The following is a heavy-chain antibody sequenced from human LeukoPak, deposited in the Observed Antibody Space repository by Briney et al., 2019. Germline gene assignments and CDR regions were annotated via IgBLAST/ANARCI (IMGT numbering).Heavy chain of an antibody. V-gene: IGHV1-8*01. J-gene: IGHJ4*02. D-gene: IGHD3-10*01. CDR2: MNPNSGNT. CDR1: GYTFTSYD. CDR3: ARGRSGYYGSGSYYIEAY. Sequence: GASVKVSCKASGYTFTSYDINWVRQATGQGLEWMGWMNPNSGNTGYAQKFQGRVTMTRNTSISTAYMELSSLRSEDTAVYYCARGRSGYYGSGSYYIEAYWGQGTLVTVPS.